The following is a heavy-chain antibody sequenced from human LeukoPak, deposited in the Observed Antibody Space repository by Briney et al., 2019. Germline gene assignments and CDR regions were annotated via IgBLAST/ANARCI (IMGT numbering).Heavy chain of an antibody. CDR2: ISAYNGNT. J-gene: IGHJ4*02. CDR1: GYTFTSHG. CDR3: ARDYWGLYSGSYYFDY. D-gene: IGHD1-26*01. V-gene: IGHV1-18*01. Sequence: ASVKVSCKASGYTFTSHGISWVRQAPGQGLEWMGWISAYNGNTSYAQKLQGRVTMTTDTSTSTAYMELRSLRSDDTAVYYCARDYWGLYSGSYYFDYWGQGTLVTVSS.